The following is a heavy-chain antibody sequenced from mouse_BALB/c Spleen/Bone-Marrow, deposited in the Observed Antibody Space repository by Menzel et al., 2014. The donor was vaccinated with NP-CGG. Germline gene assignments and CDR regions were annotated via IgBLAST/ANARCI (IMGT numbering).Heavy chain of an antibody. D-gene: IGHD1-1*01. CDR3: AVYYYGRSSFAY. CDR1: DFNIKDAY. Sequence: VQLQQSGAELVKPGASVKLSCTASDFNIKDAYMHWVKQRPEQGLEWIGRIDPANVNTKYDTKFQGKATITADTSSNTAYLLLSSLTSEDTAVYYCAVYYYGRSSFAYWGQGTLSLSLQ. J-gene: IGHJ3*01. V-gene: IGHV14-3*02. CDR2: IDPANVNT.